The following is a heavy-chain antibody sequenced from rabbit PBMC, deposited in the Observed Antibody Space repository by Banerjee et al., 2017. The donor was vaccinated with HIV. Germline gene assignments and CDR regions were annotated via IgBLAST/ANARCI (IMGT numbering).Heavy chain of an antibody. J-gene: IGHJ4*01. Sequence: QEQLEESGGDLVKPEGSLTITCTASGFSFSNKYVMCWVRQAPGKGLEWIACINTSSGSTVYATWANGRFTISSDNAQNTVDLQMNSLTAADTATYFCARISGWGGDLWGPGTLVTVS. CDR1: GFSFSNKYV. V-gene: IGHV1S45*01. CDR2: INTSSGST. D-gene: IGHD4-1*01. CDR3: ARISGWGGDL.